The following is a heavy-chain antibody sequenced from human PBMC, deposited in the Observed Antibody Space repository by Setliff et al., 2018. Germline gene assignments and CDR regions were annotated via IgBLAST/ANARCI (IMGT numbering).Heavy chain of an antibody. CDR1: GYTFTSYY. D-gene: IGHD2-15*01. V-gene: IGHV1-46*01. J-gene: IGHJ4*02. CDR3: AREAKRNVVVVVAATPVY. Sequence: GASVKVSCKASGYTFTSYYMHWVRQAPGQGLEWMGIINPGGGSTSYAQKFQGRVTMTRDTSTSTVYMELSSLRSEDTAVYYCAREAKRNVVVVVAATPVYWGQGTLVTVSS. CDR2: INPGGGST.